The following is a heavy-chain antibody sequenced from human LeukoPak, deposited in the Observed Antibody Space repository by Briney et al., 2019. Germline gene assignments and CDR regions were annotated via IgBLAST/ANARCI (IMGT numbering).Heavy chain of an antibody. CDR1: GFTVSSNY. CDR2: IYGGGST. J-gene: IGHJ4*02. V-gene: IGHV3-66*02. Sequence: GGSLRLSCAASGFTVSSNYMSWVRQAPGKGLERVSLIYGGGSTYYADSVEGRFTISRDNSRNTLYLQMNSLRVEDTAVYYCARGSSNPEALDYWGQGTLVTVSS. CDR3: ARGSSNPEALDY. D-gene: IGHD4-11*01.